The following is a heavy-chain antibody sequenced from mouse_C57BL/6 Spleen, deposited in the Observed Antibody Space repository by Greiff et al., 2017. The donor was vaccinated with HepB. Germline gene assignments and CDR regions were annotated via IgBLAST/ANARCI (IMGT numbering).Heavy chain of an antibody. D-gene: IGHD1-1*01. Sequence: EVQLVESGAELVKPGASVKLSCTASGFNIKDYYMHWVKQRTEQGLEWIGRIDPEDGETKYAPKFQGKATITADTSSNTAYLQLSSLTSEDTAVYYCARSEVTTVVANYAMDYWGQGTSVTVSS. V-gene: IGHV14-2*01. J-gene: IGHJ4*01. CDR2: IDPEDGET. CDR3: ARSEVTTVVANYAMDY. CDR1: GFNIKDYY.